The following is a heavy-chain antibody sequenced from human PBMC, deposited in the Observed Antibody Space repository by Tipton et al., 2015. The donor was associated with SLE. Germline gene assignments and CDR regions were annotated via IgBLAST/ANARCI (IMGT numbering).Heavy chain of an antibody. J-gene: IGHJ4*02. V-gene: IGHV4-59*01. CDR2: IYSSGTT. CDR1: GGSISSSY. CDR3: ARELDCSGGVCPFDY. D-gene: IGHD2-8*02. Sequence: TLSLTCSVSGGSISSSYWSWIRQPPGKGLEWIGRIYSSGTTNYNPSLKSRITISVDTAKNQFSLKLTSVTAADTAIYYCARELDCSGGVCPFDYWGRGTLATVSS.